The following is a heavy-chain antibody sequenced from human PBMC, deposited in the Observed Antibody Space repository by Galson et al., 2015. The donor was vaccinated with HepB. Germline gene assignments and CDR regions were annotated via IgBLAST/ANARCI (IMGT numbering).Heavy chain of an antibody. J-gene: IGHJ4*02. CDR1: GGSISSYY. CDR2: IYYSGST. D-gene: IGHD3-10*01. V-gene: IGHV4-59*08. CDR3: ARLRSAPLWFGELTFDY. Sequence: ETLSLTCTVSGGSISSYYWSWIRQPPGKGLEWIGYIYYSGSTNYNPSLKSRVTISVDTSKNQFSLKLSSVTAADTAVYYCARLRSAPLWFGELTFDYWGQGTLVTVSS.